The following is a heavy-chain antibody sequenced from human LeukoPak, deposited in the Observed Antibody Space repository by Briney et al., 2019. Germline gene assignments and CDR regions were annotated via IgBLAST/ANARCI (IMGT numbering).Heavy chain of an antibody. CDR2: IYYSGST. V-gene: IGHV4-31*03. Sequence: SETLSLTCTVSGGSISSGGYYWSWIRQHPGKGLEWIGYIYYSGSTYYNPSLKSRVTISVDTSKNQFSLKLSSVTAADTAVYYCAREGRVDTQKEDAFDIWGQGTMVTVSS. D-gene: IGHD5-18*01. CDR3: AREGRVDTQKEDAFDI. CDR1: GGSISSGGYY. J-gene: IGHJ3*02.